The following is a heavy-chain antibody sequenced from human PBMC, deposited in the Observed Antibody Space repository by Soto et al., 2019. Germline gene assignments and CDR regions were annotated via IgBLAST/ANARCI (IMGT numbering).Heavy chain of an antibody. Sequence: ASVKVSCKASGYTFTSYYMHWVRQAPGQGLEWMGIINPSGGSTSYAQKFQGRVTMTRDTSTSTVYMELSSLRSEDTAVYYCARDTVDYDFWSGHNYGMDVWGQGTTVTVSS. J-gene: IGHJ6*02. D-gene: IGHD3-3*01. CDR1: GYTFTSYY. V-gene: IGHV1-46*01. CDR3: ARDTVDYDFWSGHNYGMDV. CDR2: INPSGGST.